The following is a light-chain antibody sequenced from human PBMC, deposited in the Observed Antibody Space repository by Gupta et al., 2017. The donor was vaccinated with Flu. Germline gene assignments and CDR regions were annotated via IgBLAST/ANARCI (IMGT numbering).Light chain of an antibody. J-gene: IGLJ3*02. CDR3: STWDSSLEAWV. Sequence: QSVLTQPPSASGTPGQRTVITCSGSTSNIGDHHVYWYQQFPGTAPKLLIYMNDRRPSGVPDRFSGSKSGTSMSLAITGLRSEDEADYYCSTWDSSLEAWVFGGGTKLTVL. CDR1: TSNIGDHH. CDR2: MND. V-gene: IGLV1-47*01.